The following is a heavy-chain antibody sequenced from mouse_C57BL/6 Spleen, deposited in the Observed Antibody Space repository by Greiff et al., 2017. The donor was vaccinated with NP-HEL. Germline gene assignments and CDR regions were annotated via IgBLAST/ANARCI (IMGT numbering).Heavy chain of an antibody. D-gene: IGHD1-1*01. Sequence: EVQGVESGAELVRPGASVKLSCTASGFNIKDYYMHWVKQRPEQGLEWIGRIDPEDGDTEYAPKFQGKATMTADTSSNTAYLQLSSLTSEDTAVYYCTIYYYGSSPYFDYWGKGTTLTVSS. CDR1: GFNIKDYY. J-gene: IGHJ2*01. V-gene: IGHV14-1*01. CDR3: TIYYYGSSPYFDY. CDR2: IDPEDGDT.